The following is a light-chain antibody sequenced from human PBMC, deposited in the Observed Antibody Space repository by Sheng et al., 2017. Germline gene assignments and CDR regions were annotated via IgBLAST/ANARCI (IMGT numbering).Light chain of an antibody. CDR1: SANIGINY. CDR3: ATWDDSLNVL. Sequence: HSVLTQPPSVSAAPGQTITIPCLGTSANIGINYVSWYQKLPGTAPKLLIYDNSQRPSVIPDRFSASKSGTAASLTIAGIQTGDEADYFCATWDDSLNVLFGGGTKVTVL. CDR2: DNS. J-gene: IGLJ3*02. V-gene: IGLV1-51*01.